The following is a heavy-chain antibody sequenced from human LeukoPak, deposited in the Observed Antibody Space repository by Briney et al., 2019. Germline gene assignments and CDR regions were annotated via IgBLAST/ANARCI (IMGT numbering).Heavy chain of an antibody. Sequence: PGGSLRLSCAASGFTFSDYYMSWIRQAPGKGLEWVSYISSSGSTIYYADSVKGRFTISRDNAKNSLYLQMNSLRAEDTAVYYCARDAPWDRSNGYFDYWGQGTLVTVSS. D-gene: IGHD1-26*01. V-gene: IGHV3-11*01. CDR3: ARDAPWDRSNGYFDY. CDR1: GFTFSDYY. CDR2: ISSSGSTI. J-gene: IGHJ4*02.